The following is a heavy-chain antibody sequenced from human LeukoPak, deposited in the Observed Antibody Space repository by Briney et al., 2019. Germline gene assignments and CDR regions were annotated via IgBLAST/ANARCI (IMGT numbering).Heavy chain of an antibody. CDR1: GGSISSYY. J-gene: IGHJ4*02. V-gene: IGHV4-59*12. Sequence: PSETLSLTCTVSGGSISSYYWSWIRQPPGKGLEWIGEINHSGSTNYNPSLKSRVTMSVDTSKDQFSLKLSSVSAADTAVYYCARGRSDYFDYWGQGTLVTVSS. CDR2: INHSGST. CDR3: ARGRSDYFDY. D-gene: IGHD3-10*01.